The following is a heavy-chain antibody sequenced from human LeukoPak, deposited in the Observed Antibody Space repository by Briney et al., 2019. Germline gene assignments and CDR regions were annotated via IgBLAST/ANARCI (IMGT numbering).Heavy chain of an antibody. Sequence: GASVKVSCKASGYTFTSYYMHWVRQAPGQGLEWMGIINPSGGSTSYAQKFQGRVTMTRDMSTSTVYMELSSLRSEDTAVYYCARAGMVRGVFSASFDHWGQGTLVTVSS. V-gene: IGHV1-46*01. CDR3: ARAGMVRGVFSASFDH. CDR1: GYTFTSYY. CDR2: INPSGGST. J-gene: IGHJ4*02. D-gene: IGHD3-10*01.